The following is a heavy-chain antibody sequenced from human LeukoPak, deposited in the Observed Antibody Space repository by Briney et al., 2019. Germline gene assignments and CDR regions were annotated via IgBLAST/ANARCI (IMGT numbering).Heavy chain of an antibody. V-gene: IGHV4-34*01. J-gene: IGHJ4*02. CDR2: INHSGST. CDR1: GGSLSGYY. CDR3: ARGRGIMITFGGVIAPYYFDY. D-gene: IGHD3-16*02. Sequence: SETLSLTCAVYGGSLSGYYWRWLRRPPGKGVEWIGEINHSGSTNYSPSLKSRVTISVDTSKNQFSLKLSSVTAADTAVYYCARGRGIMITFGGVIAPYYFDYWGQGTLVTVSS.